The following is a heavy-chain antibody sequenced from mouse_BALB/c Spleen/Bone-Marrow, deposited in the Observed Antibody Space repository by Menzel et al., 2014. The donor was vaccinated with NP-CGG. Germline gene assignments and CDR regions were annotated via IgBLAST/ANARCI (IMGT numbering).Heavy chain of an antibody. V-gene: IGHV5-17*02. CDR3: ARWGGYFDV. CDR2: INSGSSTI. J-gene: IGHJ1*01. CDR1: GFTFSSFG. Sequence: DVHLVESGGGLVQPGGSRKLSCAASGFTFSSFGMHWVRQSPEKGMEGVAYINSGSSTIYYADTVKGRFTISRDNPKNTLFLQMTSLRSENTAMYYCARWGGYFDVWGAGTTVTVSS.